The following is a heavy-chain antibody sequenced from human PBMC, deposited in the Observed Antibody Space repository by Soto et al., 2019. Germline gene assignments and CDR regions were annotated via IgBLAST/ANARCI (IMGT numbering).Heavy chain of an antibody. Sequence: GGSLRLSCAASGFSFSNYAMSWVRQAPGKGLEWVSGISGSGDSTYYADSVKGRFTISRDNSKNTVFLQMNSLRAEDTAVYYCASRAFYDSRGYYYYYFDYWGQGTLVTVSS. D-gene: IGHD3-22*01. CDR3: ASRAFYDSRGYYYYYFDY. V-gene: IGHV3-23*01. CDR2: ISGSGDST. J-gene: IGHJ4*02. CDR1: GFSFSNYA.